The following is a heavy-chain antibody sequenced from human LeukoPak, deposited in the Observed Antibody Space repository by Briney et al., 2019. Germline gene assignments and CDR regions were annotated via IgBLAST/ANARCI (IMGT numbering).Heavy chain of an antibody. CDR2: INPSGST. V-gene: IGHV4-30-2*01. J-gene: IGHJ4*02. CDR3: ASTDYYDSSGYYRY. CDR1: GGSISSGGYY. D-gene: IGHD3-22*01. Sequence: SETLSLTCIVSGGSISSGGYYWSWIRQPPGKGLECIGYINPSGSTSYNPSLKSRVTISVDRSKNQFSLKLTSVTAADTAVYYCASTDYYDSSGYYRYWGQGTLVTVSS.